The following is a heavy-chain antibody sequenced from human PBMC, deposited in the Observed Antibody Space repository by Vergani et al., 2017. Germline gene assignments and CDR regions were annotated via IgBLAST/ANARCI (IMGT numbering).Heavy chain of an antibody. D-gene: IGHD4-17*01. CDR1: GGTFSSYA. Sequence: QVQLVQSGAEVKKPGSSVKVSCKASGGTFSSYAISWVRQAPGQGLEWMGRIIPILGIANYAQKFQGRVRITAYKSTSTAYMELSSLRSEDTAGYYCAGRSLDYGEYEPPLYYYYYGMDVWGQGTTVTVSS. CDR2: IIPILGIA. CDR3: AGRSLDYGEYEPPLYYYYYGMDV. J-gene: IGHJ6*02. V-gene: IGHV1-69*04.